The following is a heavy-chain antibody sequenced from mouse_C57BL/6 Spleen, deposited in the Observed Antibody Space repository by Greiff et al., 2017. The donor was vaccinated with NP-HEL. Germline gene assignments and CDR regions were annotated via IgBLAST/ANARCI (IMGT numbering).Heavy chain of an antibody. Sequence: EVKLVESGGGLVKPGGSLKLSCAASGFTFSDYGMHWVRQAPEKGLEWVAYISSGSSTIYYADTVKGRFTISRDNAKNTLFLQMTSLRSEDTAMYYCARHYYTSYFDYWGQGTTLTVSS. D-gene: IGHD2-12*01. J-gene: IGHJ2*01. CDR2: ISSGSSTI. CDR3: ARHYYTSYFDY. CDR1: GFTFSDYG. V-gene: IGHV5-17*01.